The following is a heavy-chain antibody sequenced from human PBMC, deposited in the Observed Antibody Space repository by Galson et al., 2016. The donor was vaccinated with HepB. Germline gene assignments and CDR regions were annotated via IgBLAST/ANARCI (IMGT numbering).Heavy chain of an antibody. J-gene: IGHJ4*02. D-gene: IGHD1-26*01. CDR2: IKEDGSET. CDR1: GFTFSGYW. CDR3: ARGRWERAVLLDF. Sequence: SLRLSCAASGFTFSGYWMSWVRQAPGRGLEWVANIKEDGSETYYVESVKRRFTISRDNAKNSLHLQMNSLRAEDTAVYDCARGRWERAVLLDFWGQGTPVTVSS. V-gene: IGHV3-7*01.